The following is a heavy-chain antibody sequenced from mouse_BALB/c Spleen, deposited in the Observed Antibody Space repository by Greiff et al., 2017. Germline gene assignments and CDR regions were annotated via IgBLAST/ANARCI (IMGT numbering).Heavy chain of an antibody. D-gene: IGHD2-3*01. Sequence: EVQLQESGPGLVKPSQSLSLTCSVTGYSITSGYYWNWIRQFPGNKLEWMGYISYDGSNNYNPSLKNRISITRDTSKNQFFLKLNSVTTEDTATYYCARGDDGYPSYYFDYWGQGTTLTVSS. J-gene: IGHJ2*01. CDR3: ARGDDGYPSYYFDY. V-gene: IGHV3-6*02. CDR2: ISYDGSN. CDR1: GYSITSGYY.